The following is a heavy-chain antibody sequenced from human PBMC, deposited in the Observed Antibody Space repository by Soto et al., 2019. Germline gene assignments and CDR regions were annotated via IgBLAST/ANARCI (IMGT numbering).Heavy chain of an antibody. V-gene: IGHV3-23*01. Sequence: GGSLRLSCAASGFTFSSYAMSWVRQAPGKGLEWVSTISGSGGSTYYADSVKGRFTISRDNSNNTLYLQMNSLRAEDTAVYYCAKDLRGYYYDSSGYYPDAFDIWGQGTMVTVSS. J-gene: IGHJ3*02. CDR1: GFTFSSYA. CDR3: AKDLRGYYYDSSGYYPDAFDI. CDR2: ISGSGGST. D-gene: IGHD3-22*01.